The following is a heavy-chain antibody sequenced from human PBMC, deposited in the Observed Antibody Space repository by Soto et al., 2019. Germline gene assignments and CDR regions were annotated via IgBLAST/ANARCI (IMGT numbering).Heavy chain of an antibody. V-gene: IGHV3-30-3*01. Sequence: QVQLVESGGGVVQPGRSLRLSCAASGFTFSSYAMHWVRQAPGKGLEWVAVISYDGSNKYYADSVKGRFTISRDNSKNTLYLQMNSLRAEDTAVYYCARELAVAGFPGFDYWGQGTLVTVSS. CDR3: ARELAVAGFPGFDY. J-gene: IGHJ4*02. CDR2: ISYDGSNK. D-gene: IGHD6-19*01. CDR1: GFTFSSYA.